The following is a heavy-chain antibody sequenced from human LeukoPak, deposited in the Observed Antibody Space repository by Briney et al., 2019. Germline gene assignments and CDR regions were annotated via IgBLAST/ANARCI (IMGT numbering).Heavy chain of an antibody. CDR1: GFTFSNAW. CDR2: IKSTTDGGTT. D-gene: IGHD3-22*01. Sequence: SGGSLRLSCVASGFTFSNAWMSWVRQAPGKGLEWVGRIKSTTDGGTTDYAAPVKGRFTISRDDSKNTLYLQMNSLKTEDTAVYYCAASYYDSSGYRAWGQGTLVTVSS. V-gene: IGHV3-15*01. J-gene: IGHJ5*02. CDR3: AASYYDSSGYRA.